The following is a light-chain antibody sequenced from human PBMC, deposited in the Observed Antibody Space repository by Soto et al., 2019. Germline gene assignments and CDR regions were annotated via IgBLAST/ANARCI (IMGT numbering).Light chain of an antibody. CDR2: AAS. CDR1: QSISTF. V-gene: IGKV1-39*01. Sequence: DIQMTQSTSSLSASVGDRFTITCRASQSISTFLNWYQQKPGKAPKLLIYAASSLQSGVPSRFSGSGSGTHFTLTISSLQPEDFATYYCQQTYNTPITFGQGTRLEI. J-gene: IGKJ5*01. CDR3: QQTYNTPIT.